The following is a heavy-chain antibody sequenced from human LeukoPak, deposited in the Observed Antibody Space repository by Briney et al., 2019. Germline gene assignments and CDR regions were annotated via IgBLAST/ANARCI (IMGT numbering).Heavy chain of an antibody. CDR1: GFTFGNYA. J-gene: IGHJ4*02. CDR2: ISGSGDST. CDR3: AQSRIVVVTAIDY. Sequence: PGASLRLSCVASGFTFGNYAMSWVRQAPGKGLEWVSAISGSGDSTFNADSVKGRFTISRDNSNNTLHLQMNNLRAEDTAIYYCAQSRIVVVTAIDYWGQGILVTVSS. D-gene: IGHD2-21*02. V-gene: IGHV3-23*01.